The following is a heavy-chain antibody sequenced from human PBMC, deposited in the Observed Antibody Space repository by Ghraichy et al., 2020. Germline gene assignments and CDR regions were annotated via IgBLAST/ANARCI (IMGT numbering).Heavy chain of an antibody. Sequence: ESLNISCTVSGGSISSYYWSWIRQPPGKGLEWIGYIYYSGSTNYNPSLKSRVTISVDTSKNQFSLKLSSVTAADTAVYYCARSYYYGMDVWGQGTTVTVSS. J-gene: IGHJ6*02. CDR1: GGSISSYY. V-gene: IGHV4-59*01. CDR2: IYYSGST. CDR3: ARSYYYGMDV.